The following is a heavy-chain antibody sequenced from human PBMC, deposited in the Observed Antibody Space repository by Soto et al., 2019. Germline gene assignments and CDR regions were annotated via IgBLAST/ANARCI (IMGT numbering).Heavy chain of an antibody. J-gene: IGHJ5*02. CDR1: GGSFSGYY. D-gene: IGHD4-17*01. V-gene: IGHV4-34*01. Sequence: QVQLQQWGAGLLKPSETLSLTCAVYGGSFSGYYWSWIRQPPGKGLEWIGEINHSGSANYNPSLESRLTISVDTSKNQFSLGVRSVTAAGTAVYYRARGKGYGANSWADPLGQGNLVTVSS. CDR3: ARGKGYGANSWADP. CDR2: INHSGSA.